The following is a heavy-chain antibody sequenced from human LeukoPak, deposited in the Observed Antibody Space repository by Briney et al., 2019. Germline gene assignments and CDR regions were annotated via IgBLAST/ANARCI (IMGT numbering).Heavy chain of an antibody. Sequence: GGSLRLSCAASGFTFSSYAMSWVRQAPGKGLEWVSGISGSDGSTYYADSVKGRFTISRDNSRNTLYMHMYSLRAEDTAVYYCAKDQGIAAAGIDYWGQGTLVTVSS. CDR3: AKDQGIAAAGIDY. CDR2: ISGSDGST. D-gene: IGHD6-13*01. V-gene: IGHV3-23*01. J-gene: IGHJ4*02. CDR1: GFTFSSYA.